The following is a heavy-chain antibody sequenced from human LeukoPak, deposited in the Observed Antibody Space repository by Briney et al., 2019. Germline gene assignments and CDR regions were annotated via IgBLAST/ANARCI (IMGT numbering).Heavy chain of an antibody. Sequence: SETLSLTCTVSGGSISSYYWSWIRQPPGKGLEWIGYIYYSGSTNYNPSLKSRVTISVDTSKSQFSLKLSSVTAADTAVYYCARVGYDFWSGYPGYYYYYMDVWGKGTTVTVSS. D-gene: IGHD3-3*01. CDR3: ARVGYDFWSGYPGYYYYYMDV. V-gene: IGHV4-59*01. CDR2: IYYSGST. J-gene: IGHJ6*03. CDR1: GGSISSYY.